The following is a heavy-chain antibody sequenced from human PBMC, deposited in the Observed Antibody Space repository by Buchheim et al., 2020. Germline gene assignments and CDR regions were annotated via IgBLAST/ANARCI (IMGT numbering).Heavy chain of an antibody. J-gene: IGHJ6*02. D-gene: IGHD3-10*01. CDR2: IWYDGSNK. CDR1: GFTFSSYG. CDR3: ARDHKRGVYYGMDV. Sequence: QVQLVESGGGVVQPGRSLRLTCAASGFTFSSYGMHWVRQAPGKGLEWVAVIWYDGSNKYYADSVKGRFTISRDNSKNTLYLQMNSLRAEDTAVHYCARDHKRGVYYGMDVWGQGTT. V-gene: IGHV3-33*01.